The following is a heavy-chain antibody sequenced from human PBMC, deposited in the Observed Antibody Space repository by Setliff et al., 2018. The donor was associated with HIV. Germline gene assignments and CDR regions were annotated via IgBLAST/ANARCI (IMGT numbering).Heavy chain of an antibody. CDR3: ARVGLRFRYTFDY. Sequence: SETLSLTCAVYGGSISGYYWSWIRQPPGKGLEWIGEINPVGRNDNYNPSLNNRAAIVLDTSKNQFSLWLTSVTAADTAVYYCARVGLRFRYTFDYWGQGMLVTVSS. J-gene: IGHJ4*02. CDR2: INPVGRND. D-gene: IGHD5-12*01. V-gene: IGHV4-34*04. CDR1: GGSISGYY.